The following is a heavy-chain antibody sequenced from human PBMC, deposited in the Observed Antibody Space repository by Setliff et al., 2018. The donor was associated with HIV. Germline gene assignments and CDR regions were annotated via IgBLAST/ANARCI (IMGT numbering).Heavy chain of an antibody. V-gene: IGHV4-4*02. CDR3: GGNGYYSIDY. CDR2: IYHSGST. J-gene: IGHJ4*02. Sequence: PSETLSLTCAVSGGSISSNRWSWVRQSPGKGLEWIGEIYHSGSTHYNPSLQSRVTISVDKSKSQFSLKLNSVTAADTAVYYCGGNGYYSIDYWGQGTLVTVSS. D-gene: IGHD3-22*01. CDR1: GGSISSNR.